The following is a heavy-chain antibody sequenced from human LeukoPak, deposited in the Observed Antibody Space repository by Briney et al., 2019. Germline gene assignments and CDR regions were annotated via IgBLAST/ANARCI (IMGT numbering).Heavy chain of an antibody. J-gene: IGHJ4*02. CDR1: GFTFSSYS. Sequence: GGSLRLSCAASGFTFSSYSMNWVRQAPGKGLEWVSSISSSSSYIYYADSVKGRFTISRDNAKNSLYLQMNSLRAEDTAVYYCARYGELLASDYWGQGTLVTVCS. V-gene: IGHV3-21*01. D-gene: IGHD1-26*01. CDR3: ARYGELLASDY. CDR2: ISSSSSYI.